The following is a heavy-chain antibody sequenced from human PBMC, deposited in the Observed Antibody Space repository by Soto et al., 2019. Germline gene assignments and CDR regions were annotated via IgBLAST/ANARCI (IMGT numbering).Heavy chain of an antibody. J-gene: IGHJ4*02. CDR2: ISATSTYI. CDR3: ARVNSATGSMHFDH. V-gene: IGHV3-21*01. D-gene: IGHD3-10*01. Sequence: GGSLRLSCAGSTFNFTSYSLNWVRQAPGKGLEWVSSISATSTYIFYADSVKGRFTISRDNAKNSVSLQMNSLRAEDTALYYCARVNSATGSMHFDHWGQGTLVTVSS. CDR1: TFNFTSYS.